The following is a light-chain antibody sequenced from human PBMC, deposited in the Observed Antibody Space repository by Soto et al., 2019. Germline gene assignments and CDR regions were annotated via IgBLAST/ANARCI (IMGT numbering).Light chain of an antibody. CDR3: QQYDSYPLT. Sequence: DIQMTQSPSTLSASVGDRVTITCRASQSISSWLAWYQQKPGKAPNLLIYKTSSLESGVPSRFIGSGSGTEFARTVNSLQPDDFATYYCQQYDSYPLTFGGGTKVEIK. CDR1: QSISSW. V-gene: IGKV1-5*03. CDR2: KTS. J-gene: IGKJ4*01.